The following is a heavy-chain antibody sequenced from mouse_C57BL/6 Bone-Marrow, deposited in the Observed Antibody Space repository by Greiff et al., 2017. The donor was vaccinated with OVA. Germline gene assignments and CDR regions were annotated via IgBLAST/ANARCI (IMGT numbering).Heavy chain of an antibody. V-gene: IGHV1-82*01. Sequence: QVQLQQSGPELVKPGASVKISCKASGYAFSSSWMNWVKQRPGTGLEWIGRIYPGDGDTKYNGKFKGKATLTADKSSSTAYMQLSSLTSEDSAVYFCARGAAQAFDYWGQGTTLTVSS. J-gene: IGHJ2*01. CDR3: ARGAAQAFDY. CDR1: GYAFSSSW. D-gene: IGHD3-2*02. CDR2: IYPGDGDT.